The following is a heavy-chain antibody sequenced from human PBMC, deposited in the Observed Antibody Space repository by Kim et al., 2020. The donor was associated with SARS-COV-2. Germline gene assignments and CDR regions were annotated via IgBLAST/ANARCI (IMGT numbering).Heavy chain of an antibody. CDR2: ISSSSSTI. CDR1: GFTFSSYS. V-gene: IGHV3-48*02. CDR3: ARADRSIAVAGIFYP. J-gene: IGHJ5*02. D-gene: IGHD6-19*01. Sequence: GGSLRLSCAASGFTFSSYSMNWVRQAPGKGLEWVSYISSSSSTIYYADSVKGRFTISRDNAKNSLYLQMNSLRDEDMAVYYCARADRSIAVAGIFYPWGQGTLVTVSS.